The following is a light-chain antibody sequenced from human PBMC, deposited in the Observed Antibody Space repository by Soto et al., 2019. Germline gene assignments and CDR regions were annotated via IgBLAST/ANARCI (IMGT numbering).Light chain of an antibody. V-gene: IGKV1-5*01. CDR1: QSISSY. J-gene: IGKJ1*01. CDR3: QQYNSYSLTWT. CDR2: DAS. Sequence: DIQMTQSPSSLSASVGDRVTITCRASQSISSYLNWYQQKPGKAPKLLIYDASSLESGVPSRFSGSGSGTEFTLTISSLQPDDFATYYCQQYNSYSLTWTFGQGTKV.